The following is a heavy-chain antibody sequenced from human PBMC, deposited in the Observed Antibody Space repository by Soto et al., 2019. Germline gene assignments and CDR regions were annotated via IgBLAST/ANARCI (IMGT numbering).Heavy chain of an antibody. D-gene: IGHD1-1*01. CDR1: GDSVSSNSAA. Sequence: SQTLSLTCAISGDSVSSNSAAWNWIRQSPSRGLEWLGRTYYRSKWYNDYAVSVNSRLTINPDTSKNQFSLPLNSVTPEATAIYYGVRDQQHSGYYYYGMDVWGQGTTVTVSS. CDR2: TYYRSKWYN. J-gene: IGHJ6*02. V-gene: IGHV6-1*01. CDR3: VRDQQHSGYYYYGMDV.